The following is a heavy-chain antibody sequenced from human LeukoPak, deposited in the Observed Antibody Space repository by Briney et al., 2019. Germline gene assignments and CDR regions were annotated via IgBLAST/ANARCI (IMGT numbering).Heavy chain of an antibody. D-gene: IGHD5-12*01. Sequence: GGSLRLSCAASGFTFDDYGMSWVRQAPGKGLEWVSGINWNGGSTGYADSVKGRFTISRDNSKNTLYLQMNSLRAEDTAAYYCARGPSGYHNTGGQGTLVTVSS. CDR3: ARGPSGYHNT. CDR1: GFTFDDYG. CDR2: INWNGGST. J-gene: IGHJ4*02. V-gene: IGHV3-20*04.